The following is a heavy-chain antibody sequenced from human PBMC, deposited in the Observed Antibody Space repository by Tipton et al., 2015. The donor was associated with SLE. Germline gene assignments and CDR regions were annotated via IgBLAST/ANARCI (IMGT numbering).Heavy chain of an antibody. Sequence: VQLVQSGSELKKPGASVTVSCKTSGYSFTNSWIVWFRHMPGKGLECMGMIDPSDSDTRYNPSFQGHVSMSIDRSTTTAYLQWRSLKASDTAMYFCARRWVQTVFDYWGQGTLVTVSS. CDR1: GYSFTNSW. J-gene: IGHJ4*02. CDR3: ARRWVQTVFDY. V-gene: IGHV5-51*01. CDR2: IDPSDSDT. D-gene: IGHD3-10*01.